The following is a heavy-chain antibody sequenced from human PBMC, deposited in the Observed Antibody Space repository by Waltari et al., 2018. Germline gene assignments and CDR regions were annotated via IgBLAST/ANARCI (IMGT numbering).Heavy chain of an antibody. CDR3: ASMAAAGTDY. CDR1: GGSISSSSYY. V-gene: IGHV4-39*01. CDR2: IDYSGST. J-gene: IGHJ4*02. D-gene: IGHD6-13*01. Sequence: QLQLQESGPGLVKPSETLSLTCTVSGGSISSSSYYWGWIRQPPGKRLEGIGSIDYSGSTYYNPSLKSRVTISVDTSKNQFSLKLSSVTAADTAGYYCASMAAAGTDYWGQGTLVTVSS.